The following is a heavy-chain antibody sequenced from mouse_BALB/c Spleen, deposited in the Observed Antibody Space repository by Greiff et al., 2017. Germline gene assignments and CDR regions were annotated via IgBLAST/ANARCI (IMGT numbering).Heavy chain of an antibody. V-gene: IGHV1-9*01. Sequence: QVQLQQSGAELMKPGASVKISCKATGYTFSSYWIEWVKQRPGHGLEWIGEILPGSGSTNYNEKFKGKATFTADTSSNTAYMQLSSLTSEDSAVYYCARDDYDPSLYARDYWGQGTSVTVSS. CDR3: ARDDYDPSLYARDY. CDR2: ILPGSGST. D-gene: IGHD2-4*01. J-gene: IGHJ4*01. CDR1: GYTFSSYW.